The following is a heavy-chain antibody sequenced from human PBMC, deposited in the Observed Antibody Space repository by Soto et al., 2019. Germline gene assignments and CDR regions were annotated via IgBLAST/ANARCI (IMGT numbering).Heavy chain of an antibody. CDR3: AREGHCIGGSCWAVPGGSWFDP. D-gene: IGHD2-15*01. V-gene: IGHV6-1*01. CDR2: TYYRSKWYN. J-gene: IGHJ5*02. CDR1: GYSFSINSSA. Sequence: PSQTLSFTCSISGYSFSINSSAWNWISQSPSRGLEWLGSTYYRSKWYNDYAVSVKSRITINPDTSKNQFSLQLNSVTPEDTAVYYCAREGHCIGGSCWAVPGGSWFDPWGQGTLVNVSS.